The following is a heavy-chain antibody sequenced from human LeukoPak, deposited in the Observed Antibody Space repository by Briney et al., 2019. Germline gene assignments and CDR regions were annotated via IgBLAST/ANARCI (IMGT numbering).Heavy chain of an antibody. J-gene: IGHJ4*02. CDR3: ARDRSPVSYYDYVWGSYPAPYFDY. Sequence: SETLSLTCTVSGGSISSYYWSWIRQPPGKGLEWIGYIYYSGSTNYNPSLKSRVTISVDTSKNQFSLKLSSVTAADTAVYYCARDRSPVSYYDYVWGSYPAPYFDYWGQGTLVTVSS. CDR2: IYYSGST. V-gene: IGHV4-59*01. CDR1: GGSISSYY. D-gene: IGHD3-16*01.